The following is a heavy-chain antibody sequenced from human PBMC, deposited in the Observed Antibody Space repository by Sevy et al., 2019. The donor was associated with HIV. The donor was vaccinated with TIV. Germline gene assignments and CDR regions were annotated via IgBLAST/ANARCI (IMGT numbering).Heavy chain of an antibody. CDR3: AKDTDYYYYYGMDV. V-gene: IGHV3-9*01. Sequence: GGSLRLSCAASGFTFDDYAMHWVRQAPGKGLEWVSGISWNSGSIGYADSVKGRFTISRDNAKNSLYLQMNSLRAEDTALYYCAKDTDYYYYYGMDVWGQGTTVTVSS. CDR1: GFTFDDYA. CDR2: ISWNSGSI. J-gene: IGHJ6*02.